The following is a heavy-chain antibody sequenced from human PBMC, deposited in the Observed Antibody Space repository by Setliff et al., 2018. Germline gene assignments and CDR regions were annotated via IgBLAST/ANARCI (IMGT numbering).Heavy chain of an antibody. CDR3: VRDWQDLDY. CDR2: IFYSGDT. V-gene: IGHV4-59*02. Sequence: SETLSLTCTVSGGFVKSHYWSWIRLTPGKGLEWIGFIFYSGDTKSNPSLKGRATMSVDNSKSTAWLQMGSLRGDDMAIYYCVRDWQDLDYWGQGTLVTVSS. J-gene: IGHJ4*02. CDR1: GGFVKSHY.